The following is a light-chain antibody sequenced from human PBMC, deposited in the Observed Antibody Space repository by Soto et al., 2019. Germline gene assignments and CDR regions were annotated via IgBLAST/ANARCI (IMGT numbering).Light chain of an antibody. CDR3: QVWDSSSDHVV. Sequence: SSELTQPPSVSVAPGQTARITCGGNNIGSKNVHWYQQKPGQAPALVVYDDRGRPSGIPERLSGSNSGNTATLTISRVDAGDEADYYCQVWDSSSDHVVFGGGTKLTVL. J-gene: IGLJ2*01. CDR1: NIGSKN. CDR2: DDR. V-gene: IGLV3-21*02.